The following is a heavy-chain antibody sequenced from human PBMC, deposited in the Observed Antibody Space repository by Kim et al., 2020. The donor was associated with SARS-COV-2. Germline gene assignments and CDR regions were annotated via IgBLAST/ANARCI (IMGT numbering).Heavy chain of an antibody. V-gene: IGHV3-30*18. CDR1: GFIFSNYG. J-gene: IGHJ5*02. D-gene: IGHD2-2*01. CDR3: VKEALVRRSTWDAS. Sequence: GGSLRLSCAASGFIFSNYGMHWVRQAPGKGLEWVAVVSYDGKVQYYGDSVKGRFTISRDNSKNTVYLQMNSLRVEDTAVYFCVKEALVRRSTWDASWGQGTLVTVSS. CDR2: VSYDGKVQ.